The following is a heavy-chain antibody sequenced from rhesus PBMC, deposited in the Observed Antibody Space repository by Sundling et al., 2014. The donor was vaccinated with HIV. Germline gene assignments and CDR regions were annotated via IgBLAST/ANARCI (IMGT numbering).Heavy chain of an antibody. CDR3: AGNIWAGHYAGHFDY. D-gene: IGHD3-3*01. Sequence: QVKLQQWGEGLVKPSETLSLTCGVYGASISGYYYWSWIRQPPGKGPEWIGRVSDSGGSTDYNPSLKSRVSISRDTSKNQFSLKLRSVTAADTAVYYCAGNIWAGHYAGHFDYWGQGVLVTVSS. J-gene: IGHJ4*01. CDR1: GASISGYYY. CDR2: VSDSGGST. V-gene: IGHV4-73*01.